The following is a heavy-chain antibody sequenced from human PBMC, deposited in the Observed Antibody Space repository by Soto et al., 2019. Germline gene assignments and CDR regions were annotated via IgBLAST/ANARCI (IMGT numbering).Heavy chain of an antibody. D-gene: IGHD3-10*01. CDR3: AEISRGFGSWGSFGS. CDR1: GFTFSTYA. Sequence: TGGSLRLSCAASGFTFSTYAMTWVRQAPGKGLEWVSAISASGDITYYADSVKGRFTISRDNSNNALYLQMNSLRPEDTALYYCAEISRGFGSWGSFGSWGQGTLVTVSS. CDR2: ISASGDIT. J-gene: IGHJ5*01. V-gene: IGHV3-23*01.